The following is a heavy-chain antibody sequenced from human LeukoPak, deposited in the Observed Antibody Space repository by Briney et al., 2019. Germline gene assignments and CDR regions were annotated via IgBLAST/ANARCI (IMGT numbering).Heavy chain of an antibody. J-gene: IGHJ4*02. D-gene: IGHD3-16*01. V-gene: IGHV3-7*01. CDR2: MKQDGREK. Sequence: PGGSLRLSCAASGFTFSAYWMAWVRQAPGKGLEWVANMKQDGREKHYVDSMKGRFTISRDNARNSLYLQMNSLRAEDSAVYYCARDDVGALDYWGQGTLVTVSS. CDR3: ARDDVGALDY. CDR1: GFTFSAYW.